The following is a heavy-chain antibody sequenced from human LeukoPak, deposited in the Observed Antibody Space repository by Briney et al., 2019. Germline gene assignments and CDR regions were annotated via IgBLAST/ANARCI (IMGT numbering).Heavy chain of an antibody. V-gene: IGHV4-38-2*01. CDR3: ARRCSGGSCYSTYFDY. CDR2: IYHGGST. CDR1: GYSISSGYY. D-gene: IGHD2-15*01. J-gene: IGHJ4*02. Sequence: SETLSLTCAVSGYSISSGYYWGWIRQPPGKGLEWIGSIYHGGSTYYNPSLKSRVTISVDTSKNQFSLKLSSVTAADTAVYYCARRCSGGSCYSTYFDYWGQGTLVTVSS.